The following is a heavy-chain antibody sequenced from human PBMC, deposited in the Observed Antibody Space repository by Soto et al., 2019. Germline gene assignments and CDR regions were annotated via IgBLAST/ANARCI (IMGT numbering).Heavy chain of an antibody. J-gene: IGHJ3*02. V-gene: IGHV3-48*01. D-gene: IGHD6-13*01. CDR2: ISSSSSTI. CDR1: GFTFSSYS. Sequence: EVQLVESRGGLVQPGGSLRLSCAASGFTFSSYSMNWVRQAPGKGLEWVSYISSSSSTIYYADSVKGRFTISRDNAKNSLYLQMNSLRAEDTAVYYCARDSSSWPHDAFDIWGQGTMVTVSS. CDR3: ARDSSSWPHDAFDI.